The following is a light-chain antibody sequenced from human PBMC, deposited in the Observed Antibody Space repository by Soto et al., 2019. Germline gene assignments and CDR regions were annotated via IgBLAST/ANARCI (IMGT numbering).Light chain of an antibody. V-gene: IGKV1-5*01. CDR3: QQYGFS. CDR2: DAS. Sequence: DIQMTQSPSTLSASVGDRVTITCRASQSVNYWLAWYQQKPGMAPKLLIHDASSLESGVPSRFSGSGSGTEFTLTIXSLXXXDSATYYCQQYGFSFGPGTKVEIK. J-gene: IGKJ3*01. CDR1: QSVNYW.